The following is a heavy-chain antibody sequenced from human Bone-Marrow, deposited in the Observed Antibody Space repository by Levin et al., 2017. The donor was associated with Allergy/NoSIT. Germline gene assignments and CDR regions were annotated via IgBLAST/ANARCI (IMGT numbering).Heavy chain of an antibody. CDR2: IYTSGST. V-gene: IGHV4-61*09. CDR3: AGALPDYFYFDV. CDR1: GGSINSGLYY. J-gene: IGHJ6*03. Sequence: SQTLSLTCTVSGGSINSGLYYWSWIRQPAGQGLEWIGHIYTSGSTNYNPSLKSRVTISVDTSKNQFSLRLNSVTAADTAVYYCAGALPDYFYFDVWGKGTTVTVSS.